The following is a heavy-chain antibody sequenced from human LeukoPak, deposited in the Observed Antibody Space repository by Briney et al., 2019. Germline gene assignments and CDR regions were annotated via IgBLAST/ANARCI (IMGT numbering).Heavy chain of an antibody. D-gene: IGHD6-19*01. J-gene: IGHJ4*02. V-gene: IGHV3-30-3*01. CDR2: ISYDGSNK. CDR3: ARDRSQWLVAGGDY. Sequence: VXFISYDGSNKYYADSVKGRFTISRDNSKNTLYLQMNSLRAEDTAVYYCARDRSQWLVAGGDYWGQGTLVTVSS.